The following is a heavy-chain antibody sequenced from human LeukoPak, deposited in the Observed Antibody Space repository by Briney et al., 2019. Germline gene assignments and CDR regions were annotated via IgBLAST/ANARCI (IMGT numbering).Heavy chain of an antibody. V-gene: IGHV3-48*04. J-gene: IGHJ4*02. CDR2: ISNSGVTT. Sequence: PGGSLRLSCEASGITFSSYSMNWVRQAPGKGLEWISYISNSGVTTHYADPVKGRFTISRDNAKNSLYLQMTSLRAEDTAVYFCSKTRAATGKTPHDYWGQGTLVTVSS. CDR1: GITFSSYS. D-gene: IGHD2-15*01. CDR3: SKTRAATGKTPHDY.